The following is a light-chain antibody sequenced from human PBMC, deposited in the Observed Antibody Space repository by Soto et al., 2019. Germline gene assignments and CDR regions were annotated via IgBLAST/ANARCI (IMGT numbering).Light chain of an antibody. Sequence: AIQMTHSPSSLSASVVDRVTITCRASQDIRNAVGWYQQKPGKAPKLLIFATSNLQSGVPSRFIGSGSGTDFTLTISSLQAEDFATYYCLQDYTYPYTFGQGTKVDIK. V-gene: IGKV1-6*01. CDR2: ATS. CDR1: QDIRNA. CDR3: LQDYTYPYT. J-gene: IGKJ2*01.